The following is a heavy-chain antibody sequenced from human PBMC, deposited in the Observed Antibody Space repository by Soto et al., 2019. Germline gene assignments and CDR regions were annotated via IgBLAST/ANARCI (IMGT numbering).Heavy chain of an antibody. CDR1: GGSISSGGYS. CDR3: ARVPDR. J-gene: IGHJ5*02. Sequence: QLQLQESGSGLVKPSQTLSLTCAVSGGSISSGGYSWSWIRQPPGKGLEWIGYIYHSGSTYYHPFPNGRVTIAVDRSKNQFSLKLSCVTAADTAVYYCARVPDRWGQGTLVTVSS. V-gene: IGHV4-30-2*01. D-gene: IGHD2-2*01. CDR2: IYHSGST.